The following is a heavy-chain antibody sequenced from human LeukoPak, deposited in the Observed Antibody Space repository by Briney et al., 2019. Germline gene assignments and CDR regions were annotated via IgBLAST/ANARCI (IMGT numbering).Heavy chain of an antibody. CDR2: ITRDGSNT. V-gene: IGHV3-23*01. D-gene: IGHD1-7*01. CDR3: AKGTTAASFDP. J-gene: IGHJ5*02. Sequence: GGSLRLSCEASGFAFSDHSMSWVRQAPGKGLEWVSKITRDGSNTYYTDSVEGRVTISRDNSKNTLYLEMNTLRAEDTAVYYCAKGTTAASFDPWGQGTQVTVSS. CDR1: GFAFSDHS.